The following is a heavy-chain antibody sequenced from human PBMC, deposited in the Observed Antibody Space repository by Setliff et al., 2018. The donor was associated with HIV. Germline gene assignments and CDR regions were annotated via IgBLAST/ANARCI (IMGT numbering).Heavy chain of an antibody. V-gene: IGHV4-61*02. J-gene: IGHJ4*02. Sequence: TLSLTCTVSGGSISSGSYYWSWIRQPAGKGLEWIGRIYTSGSTKYNPSLKSPVTISVDTSRSQFSLKLNSVTAADTAVYYCARFHPYWYDDNGYYGYYFDYWGQGTLVTVSS. CDR3: ARFHPYWYDDNGYYGYYFDY. CDR1: GGSISSGSYY. CDR2: IYTSGST. D-gene: IGHD3-22*01.